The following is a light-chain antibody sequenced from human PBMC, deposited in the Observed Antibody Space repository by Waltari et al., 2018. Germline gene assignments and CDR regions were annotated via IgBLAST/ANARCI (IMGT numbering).Light chain of an antibody. CDR1: RIISTNY. CDR2: GAS. J-gene: IGKJ1*01. CDR3: QQYATSPSPT. V-gene: IGKV3-20*01. Sequence: EIVLTQSPGTLSLSPGERATLSCRASRIISTNYVAWYQQKHGQAPRLLIHGASIRATGIPDRFSGSGSGTDFCLTISGLGPEDFAVYYCQQYATSPSPTLGQGTKVEI.